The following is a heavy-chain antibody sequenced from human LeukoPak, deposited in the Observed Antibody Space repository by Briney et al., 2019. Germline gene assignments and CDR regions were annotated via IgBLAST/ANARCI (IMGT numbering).Heavy chain of an antibody. CDR1: GYTFTSYA. CDR3: ATRCYDILTGYQYWYFDL. CDR2: INTNTGNP. J-gene: IGHJ2*01. Sequence: ASVKVSCKASGYTFTSYAMNWVRQAPGQGLEWMGWINTNTGNPTYAQGFTGRFVFSLDTSVSTAYLQISSLKAEDTAVYYCATRCYDILTGYQYWYFDLWGRGTLVTVSS. V-gene: IGHV7-4-1*02. D-gene: IGHD3-9*01.